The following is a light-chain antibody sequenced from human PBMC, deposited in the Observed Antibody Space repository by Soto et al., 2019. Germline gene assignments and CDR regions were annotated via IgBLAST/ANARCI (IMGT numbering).Light chain of an antibody. CDR3: QQYGSSPLT. CDR1: QSVSSSF. Sequence: IMLRTSPGTLSLSTRERATLSCMASQSVSSSFLAWYQQKPGQAPRLLIYGASSRATGIPDRFSGSGSETDFSLTISRLEPEDFAVYYCQQYGSSPLTFGGGTKVDI. J-gene: IGKJ4*01. CDR2: GAS. V-gene: IGKV3-20*01.